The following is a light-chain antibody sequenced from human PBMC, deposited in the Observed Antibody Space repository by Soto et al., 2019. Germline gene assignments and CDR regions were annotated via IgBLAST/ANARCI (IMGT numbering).Light chain of an antibody. CDR2: KAS. CDR1: QSISSW. V-gene: IGKV1-5*03. J-gene: IGKJ1*01. CDR3: QHYNSYSEA. Sequence: DIHMTQSPSTMSASVGDTVTSPCRASQSISSWLAWYQQKPGKAPKLLIYKASTLKSGLPSRFSGSGSGTEVTLTISSLQPDEFATDYCQHYNSYSEAFGQGTKVDIK.